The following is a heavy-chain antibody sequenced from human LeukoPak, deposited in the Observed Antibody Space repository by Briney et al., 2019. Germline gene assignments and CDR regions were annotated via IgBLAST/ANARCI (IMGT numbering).Heavy chain of an antibody. D-gene: IGHD3-22*01. CDR1: GFMFSNHA. Sequence: PGGSLRLSCAASGFMFSNHAMSWVRQAPGKGLEWVSGISTRGGGIYYAESVEGRFTISRGNSKNTLYLQMKSLRAEDTAVYYCAKDGFDYYDSSGYYYFDDWGQGTLVTVSS. J-gene: IGHJ4*02. CDR2: ISTRGGGI. V-gene: IGHV3-23*01. CDR3: AKDGFDYYDSSGYYYFDD.